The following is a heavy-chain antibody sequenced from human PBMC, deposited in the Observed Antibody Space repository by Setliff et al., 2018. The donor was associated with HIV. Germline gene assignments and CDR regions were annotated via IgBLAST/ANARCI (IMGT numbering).Heavy chain of an antibody. V-gene: IGHV4-39*01. Sequence: PSETLSLTCIVSGGPISSTNYYWGWIREPPGKGLEWIGSIYYCGSTYYNPSLKSRVTISVDTSKNQFSLKLSSVTAADTAVYYCARQKRGVDAFDIWGQGAMVTVSS. CDR3: ARQKRGVDAFDI. D-gene: IGHD3-10*01. CDR1: GGPISSTNYY. J-gene: IGHJ3*02. CDR2: IYYCGST.